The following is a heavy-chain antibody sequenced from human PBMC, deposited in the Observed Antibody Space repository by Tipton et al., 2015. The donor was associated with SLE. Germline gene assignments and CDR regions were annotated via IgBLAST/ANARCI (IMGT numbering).Heavy chain of an antibody. J-gene: IGHJ4*02. D-gene: IGHD3-22*01. CDR1: GFTFNKYG. Sequence: SLRLSCAASGFTFNKYGMHWVRQAPGKGLEWVAFIRSEGNNKYYADSVEGRFTISRDNSKNILDLQMNSLRAEDTAVYYCARVSRTFYYDYSGHFDYWGPGTLVTVSS. CDR3: ARVSRTFYYDYSGHFDY. V-gene: IGHV3-30*02. CDR2: IRSEGNNK.